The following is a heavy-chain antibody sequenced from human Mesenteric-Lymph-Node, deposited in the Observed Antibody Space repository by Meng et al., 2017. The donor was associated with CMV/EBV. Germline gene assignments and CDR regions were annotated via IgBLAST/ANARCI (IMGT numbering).Heavy chain of an antibody. CDR1: GFTFTKYD. V-gene: IGHV3-23*01. Sequence: GGSLRLSCAVSGFTFTKYDMSWVRQAPGKGLEWVSTVSGSGDSTYSADSVRGRFAISRDNSKNTLYLQMNSMRAEDTAFYYCAKAYTSYSGNDAFDVWGRGTMVTVSS. CDR2: VSGSGDST. D-gene: IGHD5-12*01. CDR3: AKAYTSYSGNDAFDV. J-gene: IGHJ3*01.